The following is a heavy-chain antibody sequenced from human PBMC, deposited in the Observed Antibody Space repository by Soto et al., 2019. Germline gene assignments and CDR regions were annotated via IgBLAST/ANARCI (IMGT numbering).Heavy chain of an antibody. J-gene: IGHJ4*02. CDR1: GASISAYA. CDR3: ARGQYSRGWYVVDY. Sequence: SETLSLTCTVSGASISAYAWSWIRQPAGKGLEWIGRLYSSGNTNYNPSFKSRLTMSADTSKNQFSLKLSSVTAADTAVYYCARGQYSRGWYVVDYCSEGTLVTVSA. V-gene: IGHV4-4*07. CDR2: LYSSGNT. D-gene: IGHD6-19*01.